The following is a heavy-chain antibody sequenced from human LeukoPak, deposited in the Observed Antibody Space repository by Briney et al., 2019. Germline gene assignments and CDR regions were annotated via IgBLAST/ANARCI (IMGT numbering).Heavy chain of an antibody. Sequence: GRSLRLSCAASGFTFDDYAMHWVRQAPGKGLEWVSGISWNSGSIGYADSVKGRFTISRDNAKNSLYLQMNSLRTEDTALYYCAKGDYDSSPPDYWGQGTLVTVSS. V-gene: IGHV3-9*01. D-gene: IGHD3-22*01. CDR1: GFTFDDYA. CDR2: ISWNSGSI. J-gene: IGHJ4*02. CDR3: AKGDYDSSPPDY.